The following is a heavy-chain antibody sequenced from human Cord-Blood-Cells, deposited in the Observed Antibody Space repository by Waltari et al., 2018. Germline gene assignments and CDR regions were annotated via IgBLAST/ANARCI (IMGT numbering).Heavy chain of an antibody. Sequence: QVQLVHSGAEVKQPGASGTVSCKASGYTFTGYYMHWVRQAPGQGLEWMGWINPNSGGTNYAQKFQGRVTMTRDTSISTAYMGLSRLRSDDTAVYYCARDMAAAGWFDPWGQGTLVTVSS. J-gene: IGHJ5*02. V-gene: IGHV1-2*02. D-gene: IGHD6-13*01. CDR1: GYTFTGYY. CDR2: INPNSGGT. CDR3: ARDMAAAGWFDP.